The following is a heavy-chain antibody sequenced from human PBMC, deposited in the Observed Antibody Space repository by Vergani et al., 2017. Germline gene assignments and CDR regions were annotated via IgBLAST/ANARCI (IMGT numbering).Heavy chain of an antibody. D-gene: IGHD3-3*01. CDR1: GGSFSGYY. J-gene: IGHJ5*02. Sequence: QVQLQQWGAGLLKPSETLSLTCAVYGGSFSGYYWSWIRQPPGKGLEWIGEINHSGSTNYNPSLKSRVTISVDTSKNQFSLKLSSVTAADTAVYYCARGTIFGVAKTNGFDPWGQGTLVTVSS. V-gene: IGHV4-34*01. CDR2: INHSGST. CDR3: ARGTIFGVAKTNGFDP.